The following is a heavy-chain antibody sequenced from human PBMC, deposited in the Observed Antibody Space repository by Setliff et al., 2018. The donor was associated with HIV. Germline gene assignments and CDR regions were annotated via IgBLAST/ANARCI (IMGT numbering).Heavy chain of an antibody. CDR3: ASRIAAPYDYYYYYMDV. J-gene: IGHJ6*03. CDR1: AYSINSDYY. Sequence: PSETLSLTCAVSAYSINSDYYWGWIRRPPGKGLEWIGSVYYSGTIYYSPSLRSRIVISVDTSKNQFSLKLSAVTAADTAVYYCASRIAAPYDYYYYYMDVWGKGTTVTVSS. CDR2: VYYSGTI. D-gene: IGHD6-6*01. V-gene: IGHV4-38-2*01.